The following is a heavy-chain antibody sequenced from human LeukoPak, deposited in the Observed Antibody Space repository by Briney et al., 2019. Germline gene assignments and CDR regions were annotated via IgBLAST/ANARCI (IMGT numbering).Heavy chain of an antibody. CDR2: IFQSGST. CDR3: ASSGELGPGTFDI. V-gene: IGHV4-30-2*01. J-gene: IGHJ3*02. Sequence: SETLSLTCTVSVGSINSGGYYWNWIRQPPGKGLEWIGFIFQSGSTYYNPALKSRVTMSVDWSKNQFSLQLRSVPAADTDVYYCASSGELGPGTFDIWGQGTMVTVSS. CDR1: VGSINSGGYY. D-gene: IGHD7-27*01.